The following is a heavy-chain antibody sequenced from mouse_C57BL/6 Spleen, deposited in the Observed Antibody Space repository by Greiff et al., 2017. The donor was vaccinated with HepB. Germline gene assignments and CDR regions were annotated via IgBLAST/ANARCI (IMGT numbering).Heavy chain of an antibody. CDR3: ARDTIGRYFDV. CDR1: GFTFSSYA. D-gene: IGHD1-1*02. V-gene: IGHV5-4*01. Sequence: EVQGVESGGGLVKPGGSLKLSCAASGFTFSSYAMSWVRQTPEKRLEWVATISDGGSYTYYPDNVKGRFTISRDNAKNNLYLQMSHLKSEDTAMYYCARDTIGRYFDVWGTGTTVTVSS. J-gene: IGHJ1*03. CDR2: ISDGGSYT.